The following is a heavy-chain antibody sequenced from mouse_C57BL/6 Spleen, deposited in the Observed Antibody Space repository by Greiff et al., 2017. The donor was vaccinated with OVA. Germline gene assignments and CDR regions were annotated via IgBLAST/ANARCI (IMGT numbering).Heavy chain of an antibody. D-gene: IGHD1-1*01. J-gene: IGHJ3*01. V-gene: IGHV1-64*01. CDR2: IHPNSGST. CDR1: GYTFTSYW. Sequence: QVQLQQPGAELVKPGASVKLSCKASGYTFTSYWMHWVKQRPGQGLEWIGMIHPNSGSTNYNEKFKSKATQTVDKSSSTAYMQLSSLTSEDSAVYYCARTYGSSTWFAYWGQGTLVTVSA. CDR3: ARTYGSSTWFAY.